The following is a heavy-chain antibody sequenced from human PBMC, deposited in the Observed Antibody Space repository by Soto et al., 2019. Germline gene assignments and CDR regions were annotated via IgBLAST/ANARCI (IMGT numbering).Heavy chain of an antibody. Sequence: GASVKVCCKASGGTFSSYAISWVRQAPGQGLEWMGGIIPIFGTANYAQKFQGRVTITADESTSTAYMELSSLRSEDTAVYYCARGNDYYDSSGYYFDAFDIWGQGTMVTVSS. CDR3: ARGNDYYDSSGYYFDAFDI. V-gene: IGHV1-69*13. D-gene: IGHD3-22*01. J-gene: IGHJ3*02. CDR1: GGTFSSYA. CDR2: IIPIFGTA.